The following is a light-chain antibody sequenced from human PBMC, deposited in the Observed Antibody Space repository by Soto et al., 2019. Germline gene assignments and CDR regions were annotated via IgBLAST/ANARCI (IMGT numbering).Light chain of an antibody. J-gene: IGLJ1*01. V-gene: IGLV2-14*01. Sequence: QSLLSQPASVSGSPGQSITISCTGTSSDVGGFEYVSWYKHQPGKAPKLIIYDVTKRPSGESNRFSGSKSGNTASLTISGIQAEDEGDYYCGSITRSSTAVFGTGTKVTVL. CDR3: GSITRSSTAV. CDR1: SSDVGGFEY. CDR2: DVT.